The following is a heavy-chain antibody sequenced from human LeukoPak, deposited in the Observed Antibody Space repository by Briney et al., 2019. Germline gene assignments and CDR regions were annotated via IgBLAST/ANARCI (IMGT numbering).Heavy chain of an antibody. CDR2: INAGKGNT. V-gene: IGHV1-3*01. Sequence: ASVKVSCKASEYTFSSYSIHWVRQAPGQRLEWMGWINAGKGNTKYSQKLQGRVTITGDTSASTAYMELSSLRSEDTAVYYCARGSCGSTSCFMDVWGQGTTVTVSS. CDR1: EYTFSSYS. CDR3: ARGSCGSTSCFMDV. D-gene: IGHD2-2*01. J-gene: IGHJ6*02.